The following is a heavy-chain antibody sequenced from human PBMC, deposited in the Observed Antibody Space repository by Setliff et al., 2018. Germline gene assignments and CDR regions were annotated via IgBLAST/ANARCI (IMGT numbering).Heavy chain of an antibody. V-gene: IGHV4-39*01. J-gene: IGHJ4*02. D-gene: IGHD6-19*01. CDR1: GASISSSSYY. CDR3: VRHFLYYSGWSLYYFDY. CDR2: VYYSSVA. Sequence: SETLSLTCTVSGASISSSSYYWGWIRQPPGKGLEWIGTVYYSSVAYYNPSLKSRVTXXXXISXXXXXXXXXXXXXXDTAVYYCVRHFLYYSGWSLYYFDYWGQGALVTVSS.